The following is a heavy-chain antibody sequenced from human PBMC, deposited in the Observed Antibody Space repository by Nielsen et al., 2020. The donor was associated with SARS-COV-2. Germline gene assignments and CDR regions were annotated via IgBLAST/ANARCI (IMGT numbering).Heavy chain of an antibody. D-gene: IGHD4-11*01. CDR2: ISYDGSNK. J-gene: IGHJ4*02. Sequence: WICQPPGKGLEWVAVISYDGSNKYYADSVKGRFTISRDNSKSTLYLQMNSLRAEDTAVYYCAKDRSPYTVTADFDYWGQGTLVTVSS. V-gene: IGHV3-30*18. CDR3: AKDRSPYTVTADFDY.